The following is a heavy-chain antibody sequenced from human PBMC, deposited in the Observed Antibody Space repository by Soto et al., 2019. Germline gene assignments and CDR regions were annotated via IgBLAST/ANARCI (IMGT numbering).Heavy chain of an antibody. J-gene: IGHJ4*02. Sequence: EVQLVESGGGLVKPGGSRRLSCGPSGFTFTRYTINWARKAPGKGLEWVSSISSTTNYIYYGDSMKGRFTISRDNAKNSLYLEMNSLRAEDTAVYYCARESEDLTSNFDYWGQGTLVTVSS. CDR3: ARESEDLTSNFDY. V-gene: IGHV3-21*06. CDR2: ISSTTNYI. CDR1: GFTFTRYT.